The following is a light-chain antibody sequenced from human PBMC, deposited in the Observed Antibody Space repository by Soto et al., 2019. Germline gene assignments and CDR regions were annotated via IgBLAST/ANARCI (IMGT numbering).Light chain of an antibody. Sequence: DIQMTQSPSSLSASVGDRVIITCQASQDISNYLNWYQQKPGKAPKLLIYDASNLETGVPSRFSGRGSGSYFTFTISSLQPEDIATYYCQQYANLITFGQGTRLEIK. V-gene: IGKV1-33*01. J-gene: IGKJ5*01. CDR2: DAS. CDR3: QQYANLIT. CDR1: QDISNY.